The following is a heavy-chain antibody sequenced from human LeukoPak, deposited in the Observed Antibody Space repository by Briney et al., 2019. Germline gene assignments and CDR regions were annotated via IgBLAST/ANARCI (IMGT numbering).Heavy chain of an antibody. CDR3: ARDLHRVVVRGVPHYYYYMDV. D-gene: IGHD3-10*01. CDR1: GYTFTSYY. V-gene: IGHV1-46*01. CDR2: INPSGGST. J-gene: IGHJ6*03. Sequence: ASVKVSCKASGYTFTSYYMHWVQQAPGQGLEWMGIINPSGGSTSYAQKFQGRVTMTRDMSTSTVYMELSSLRSDDTAVYYCARDLHRVVVRGVPHYYYYMDVWGKGTTVTISS.